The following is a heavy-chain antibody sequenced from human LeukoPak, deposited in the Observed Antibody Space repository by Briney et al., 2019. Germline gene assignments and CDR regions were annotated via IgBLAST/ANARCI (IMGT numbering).Heavy chain of an antibody. CDR1: GFTFSSYA. CDR2: ISSSSSYI. CDR3: ARERVTTGDYYYFYGMDV. J-gene: IGHJ6*02. Sequence: PGGSLRLSCAASGFTFSSYAMNWVRRAPGKGLERVSSISSSSSYIYYADSVKGRFTISRDNAKNSLYLQMNSLRAEDTAVYYCARERVTTGDYYYFYGMDVWRQGTTVTVSS. V-gene: IGHV3-21*01. D-gene: IGHD4-17*01.